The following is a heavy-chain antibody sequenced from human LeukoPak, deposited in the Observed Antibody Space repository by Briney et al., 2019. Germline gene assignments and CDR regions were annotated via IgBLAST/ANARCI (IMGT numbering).Heavy chain of an antibody. CDR1: GDSISNYY. D-gene: IGHD1-1*01. CDR3: ARDSPGYGMRDAFDI. V-gene: IGHV4-59*01. CDR2: IHNSGHT. J-gene: IGHJ3*02. Sequence: PSETLSLTCTVSGDSISNYYWSWIRQPPGKGLEWIAYIHNSGHTNSNPSLKSRVTISVDTSKNQFSLKLSSVTAADTAVYYCARDSPGYGMRDAFDIWGQGTMVTVSS.